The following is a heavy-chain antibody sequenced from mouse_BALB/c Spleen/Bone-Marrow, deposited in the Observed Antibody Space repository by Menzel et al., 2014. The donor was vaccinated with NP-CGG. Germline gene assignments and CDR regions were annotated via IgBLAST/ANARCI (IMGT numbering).Heavy chain of an antibody. CDR1: GFNIKDTY. J-gene: IGHJ2*01. D-gene: IGHD2-4*01. V-gene: IGHV14-3*02. CDR3: ARFPYDYGGGDY. CDR2: IDPANGNT. Sequence: EVQLQQSGAELVKPGASVKLSCTASGFNIKDTYMHWVKQRPEQGLEWIGRIDPANGNTKYDPKFQGKATITADTSSNTAYLQLSGLTSEDTAVYYCARFPYDYGGGDYWGQGTTLTVSS.